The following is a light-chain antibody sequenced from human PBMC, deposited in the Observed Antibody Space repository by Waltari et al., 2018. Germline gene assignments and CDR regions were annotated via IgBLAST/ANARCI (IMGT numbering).Light chain of an antibody. V-gene: IGKV1-27*01. CDR1: QGISNY. J-gene: IGKJ4*01. Sequence: DIQVTQSPSSLSASVGDRVTLTCRASQGISNYLAWYQQKPGKVPKLLIYAASTLQSGVPSRFSGSGSGTDFTLTISSLQPEDVATYCCQKYNSAPPTFGGGTKVEIK. CDR3: QKYNSAPPT. CDR2: AAS.